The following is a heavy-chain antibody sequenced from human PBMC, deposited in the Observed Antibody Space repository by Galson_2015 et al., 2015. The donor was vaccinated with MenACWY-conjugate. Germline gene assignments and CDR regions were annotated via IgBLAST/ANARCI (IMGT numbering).Heavy chain of an antibody. CDR3: ARNKYGDYVFDY. CDR1: GFTFSSYS. Sequence: LRLSCAASGFTFSSYSMNWVRQAPGKGLEWVSYISSTTTIYYADSVKGRFTISRDNAKNSLYLQMNSVTDEDTAVYYCARNKYGDYVFDYWGQGTLVTVSS. V-gene: IGHV3-48*02. D-gene: IGHD4-17*01. CDR2: ISSTTTI. J-gene: IGHJ4*02.